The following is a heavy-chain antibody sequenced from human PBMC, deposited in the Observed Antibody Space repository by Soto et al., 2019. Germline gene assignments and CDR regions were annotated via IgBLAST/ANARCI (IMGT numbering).Heavy chain of an antibody. CDR1: GISFSSFA. Sequence: PGGSLRLSCRASGISFSSFAMTWVRQAPGKGLEWVSSIGGSGIITYYTDSVKGRFTISRDNSGNTLFLHMNSLRADDTAVYYCAKDPNGDYVGAFDSWGQGTLVTVSS. J-gene: IGHJ4*02. V-gene: IGHV3-23*01. CDR2: IGGSGIIT. D-gene: IGHD4-17*01. CDR3: AKDPNGDYVGAFDS.